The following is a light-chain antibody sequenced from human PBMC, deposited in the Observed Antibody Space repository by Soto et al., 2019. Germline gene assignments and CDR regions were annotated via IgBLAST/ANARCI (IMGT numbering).Light chain of an antibody. Sequence: QSALTQPASVSGSPGQSITISCTGTSSDVGGYNYVSWYQQHPGKAPKLMIYEVSNRPSGVSNRSSGSKSGNTASLTISGLQAEDEAHYHCSSYTTSTFYAFVTRTKVTV. J-gene: IGLJ1*01. CDR1: SSDVGGYNY. V-gene: IGLV2-14*01. CDR3: SSYTTSTFYA. CDR2: EVS.